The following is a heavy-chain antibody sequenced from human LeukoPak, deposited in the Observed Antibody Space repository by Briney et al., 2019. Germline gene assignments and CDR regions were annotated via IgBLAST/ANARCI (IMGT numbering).Heavy chain of an antibody. CDR2: IYHSGST. CDR1: GYSISSGYY. Sequence: SETLSLTCTVSGYSISSGYYWGWIRQPLGKGLEWIGSIYHSGSTYYNPSLKSRVTISVDTSKNQFSLKLSSVTAADMAVYYCARGDFGDYAYFDYWGQGTLVTVSS. V-gene: IGHV4-38-2*02. J-gene: IGHJ4*02. D-gene: IGHD4-17*01. CDR3: ARGDFGDYAYFDY.